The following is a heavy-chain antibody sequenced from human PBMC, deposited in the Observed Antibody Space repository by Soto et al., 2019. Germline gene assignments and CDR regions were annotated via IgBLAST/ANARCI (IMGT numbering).Heavy chain of an antibody. J-gene: IGHJ4*02. V-gene: IGHV2-5*01. CDR3: AHTWGLPFDY. D-gene: IGHD3-16*01. CDR2: IYWNDDK. Sequence: QSTLKESGPTLVKPTQTLTLTCSYSGFSLRTTGVGVGWIRQPPGKALEWLGIIYWNDDKRYSPSLESRFTLTSDISKSQVVLTMTNMEPVDTATYYCAHTWGLPFDYWGQGTLVIVSS. CDR1: GFSLRTTGVG.